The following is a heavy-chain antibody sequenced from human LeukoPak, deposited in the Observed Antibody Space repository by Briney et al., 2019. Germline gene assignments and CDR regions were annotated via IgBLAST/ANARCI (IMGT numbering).Heavy chain of an antibody. J-gene: IGHJ6*02. D-gene: IGHD4-17*01. V-gene: IGHV4-61*02. CDR2: IYTSGST. CDR3: ASYGDYYYYSMDV. Sequence: SQTLSLTCTVSGGSISSGSYYWSWIRQPAGKGLEWIGRIYTSGSTNYNPSLKSRVTISVDTSKNQFPLKLSSVTAADTAVYYCASYGDYYYYSMDVWGQGTTVTVSS. CDR1: GGSISSGSYY.